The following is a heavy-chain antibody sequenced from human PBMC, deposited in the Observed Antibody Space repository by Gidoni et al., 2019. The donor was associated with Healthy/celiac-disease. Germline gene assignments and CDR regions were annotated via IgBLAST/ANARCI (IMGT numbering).Heavy chain of an antibody. V-gene: IGHV3-21*01. Sequence: EVQLVESGGGLVKPGGSLRLSCAASGFTFSSYSMHWVRQAPGKGMEWVSSISSSSSYIYYADSVKGRFTISRDNAKNSLYLQMNSLRAEDTAVYYCARDDLSDFNDYWGQGTLVTVSS. CDR2: ISSSSSYI. CDR1: GFTFSSYS. J-gene: IGHJ4*02. CDR3: ARDDLSDFNDY. D-gene: IGHD3-3*01.